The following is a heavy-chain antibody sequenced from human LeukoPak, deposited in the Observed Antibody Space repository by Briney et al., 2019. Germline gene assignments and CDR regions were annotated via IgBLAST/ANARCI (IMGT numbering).Heavy chain of an antibody. CDR2: ISGSGGSP. Sequence: GGSLRLSCAASGFTFSSYAMSWVRQAPGKGLEWVSAISGSGGSPYYAASVKGRFTISRDNSKNTLYLQMNSLRAEDTAVYYCAKSGYVGYYYYYGMDVWGQGTTVTVSS. V-gene: IGHV3-23*01. CDR3: AKSGYVGYYYYYGMDV. J-gene: IGHJ6*02. D-gene: IGHD5-12*01. CDR1: GFTFSSYA.